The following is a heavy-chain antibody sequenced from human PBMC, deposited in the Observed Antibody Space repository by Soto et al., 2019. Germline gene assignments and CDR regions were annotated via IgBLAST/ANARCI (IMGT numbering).Heavy chain of an antibody. J-gene: IGHJ6*02. V-gene: IGHV3-30*03. CDR3: ARDGRLSDYYYYGMDV. Sequence: HPGGSLRLSCAASGFTFSSYGMHWVRQAPGKGREWVAVISYDGSNKYYADSVKGRFTISRDNSKNTLYLQMNSLRAEDTAVYYCARDGRLSDYYYYGMDVWGQGTTVTVSS. CDR1: GFTFSSYG. CDR2: ISYDGSNK.